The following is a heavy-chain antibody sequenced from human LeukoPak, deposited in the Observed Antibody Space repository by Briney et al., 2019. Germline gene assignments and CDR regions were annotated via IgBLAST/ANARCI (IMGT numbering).Heavy chain of an antibody. CDR2: FSGSGGDT. CDR3: AKGSKAVLFTRDHYMDV. J-gene: IGHJ6*03. CDR1: GFTFSNHA. V-gene: IGHV3-23*01. D-gene: IGHD6-19*01. Sequence: GGTLRLSCAASGFTFSNHAMSWVRQAPGKGLEWVSAFSGSGGDTYYADSVKGRFTISRDNSKNTLYLHMNSLRAEDTAVYFCAKGSKAVLFTRDHYMDVWGKGTTVTISS.